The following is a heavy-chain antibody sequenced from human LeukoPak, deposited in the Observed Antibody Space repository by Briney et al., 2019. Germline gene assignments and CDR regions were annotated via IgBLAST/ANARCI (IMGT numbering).Heavy chain of an antibody. D-gene: IGHD2-21*02. V-gene: IGHV3-33*01. CDR2: IWYDGSNK. Sequence: GGSLRLSCAASGFTFSSYGMHWVRQAPGKGLEWVAVIWYDGSNKYYADSVKGRFTISRDNPKNTLYLQMNSLRAEDTAVYYCARDRSGDHLYYFDYWGQGTLVTVSS. J-gene: IGHJ4*02. CDR3: ARDRSGDHLYYFDY. CDR1: GFTFSSYG.